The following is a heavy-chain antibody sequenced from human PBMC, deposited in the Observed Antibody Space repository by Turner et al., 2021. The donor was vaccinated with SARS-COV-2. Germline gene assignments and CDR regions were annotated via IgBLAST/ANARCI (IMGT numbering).Heavy chain of an antibody. J-gene: IGHJ4*02. CDR1: CGSISSGAYY. Sequence: QVLLLASCPALVPLSQSLSLTFSFSCGSISSGAYYWIWLRQHPGKGLEWIGDIYESGRTYYNPSLKSRGTISGDTSKNQFSLKLSAVTAADTAVYYCARAGTDWLQYYYFDYWGQGTLVTVSS. D-gene: IGHD3-9*01. V-gene: IGHV4-31*03. CDR3: ARAGTDWLQYYYFDY. CDR2: IYESGRT.